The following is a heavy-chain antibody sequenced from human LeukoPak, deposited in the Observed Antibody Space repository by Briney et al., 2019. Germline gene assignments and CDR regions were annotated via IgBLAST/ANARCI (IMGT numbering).Heavy chain of an antibody. D-gene: IGHD6-13*01. CDR1: GYTFTGYY. CDR3: ARKRGSSWYEYYFDY. V-gene: IGHV1-2*06. J-gene: IGHJ4*02. Sequence: ASVKVSCKASGYTFTGYYMHWVRQAPGQGLEWMGRINPNSGGTNYAQKFQGRVTMTRDTSISTAYMELSRLRSDDTAVYYCARKRGSSWYEYYFDYWGQGTLVTVSS. CDR2: INPNSGGT.